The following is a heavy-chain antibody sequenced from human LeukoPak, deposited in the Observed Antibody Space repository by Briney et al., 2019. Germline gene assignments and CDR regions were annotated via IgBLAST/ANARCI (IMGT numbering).Heavy chain of an antibody. CDR1: GGSISSGGYS. J-gene: IGHJ4*02. CDR3: ARAYCSGGSCYKKTNSLYYFDY. V-gene: IGHV4-30-2*01. D-gene: IGHD2-15*01. CDR2: IYHSGST. Sequence: SQTRSLTCAVSGGSISSGGYSWSWIRQPPGKGLEWIGYIYHSGSTYYNPSLKSRVTISVDRSKNQFSLKLSSVTAADTAVYYCARAYCSGGSCYKKTNSLYYFDYWGQGTLVTVSS.